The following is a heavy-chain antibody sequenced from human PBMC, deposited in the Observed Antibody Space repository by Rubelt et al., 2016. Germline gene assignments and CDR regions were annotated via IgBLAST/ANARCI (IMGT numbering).Heavy chain of an antibody. CDR2: ISAYNGNT. CDR3: ARDTRYSSSSNFDY. V-gene: IGHV1-18*01. D-gene: IGHD6-13*01. CDR1: GYTFTSYG. Sequence: QVQLVQSGAEVKKPGASVKVSCKASGYTFTSYGISWVRQAPGQGLEWMGWISAYNGNTNDAQNVNGMFTMTTATSTSTAYMELRSLRADDTAVYYCARDTRYSSSSNFDYWGQGTLVTVSS. J-gene: IGHJ4*02.